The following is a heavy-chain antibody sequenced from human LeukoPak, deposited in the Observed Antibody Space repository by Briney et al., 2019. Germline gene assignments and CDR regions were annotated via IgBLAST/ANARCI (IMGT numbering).Heavy chain of an antibody. CDR2: ISSSSSYI. CDR1: GFTFSSYS. V-gene: IGHV3-21*01. D-gene: IGHD6-13*01. J-gene: IGHJ4*02. CDR3: ARGGGSSSWYLSDY. Sequence: GGSLRLSCAASGFTFSSYSMNWVRQAPGKGLEWVSSISSSSSYIYYADSVKGRFTISRDNAKNSLYLQMNSLRAEDTAGYYCARGGGSSSWYLSDYWGQGTLVTVSS.